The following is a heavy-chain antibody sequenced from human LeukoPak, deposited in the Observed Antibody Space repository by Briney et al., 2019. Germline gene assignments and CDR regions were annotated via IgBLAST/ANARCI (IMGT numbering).Heavy chain of an antibody. CDR1: GFSFSSNC. J-gene: IGHJ4*02. Sequence: GGSLRLSCAVSGFSFSSNCMSWVRQAPGKGLEWVAKIKEDGNEIYYVDSVKGRFTISRDNAKNSLYLQMNSLRAEDTAVYYCARDLVWNDFEGEEGGQDYWGQGTLVTVSS. CDR2: IKEDGNEI. V-gene: IGHV3-7*01. D-gene: IGHD1-1*01. CDR3: ARDLVWNDFEGEEGGQDY.